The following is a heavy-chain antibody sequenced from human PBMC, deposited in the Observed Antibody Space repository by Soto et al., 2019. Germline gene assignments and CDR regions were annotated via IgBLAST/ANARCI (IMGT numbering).Heavy chain of an antibody. CDR1: GYNFAGYW. D-gene: IGHD3-22*01. Sequence: ESLTISCKGSGYNFAGYWIAWVRQMPGKGLELMGIIYPSDSDTRYRPSFQGHVTISVDQSISTAYVQWGSLRASGSAMYYCAILADSSGFEQWGQGTLVTVSS. CDR2: IYPSDSDT. J-gene: IGHJ4*02. V-gene: IGHV5-51*01. CDR3: AILADSSGFEQ.